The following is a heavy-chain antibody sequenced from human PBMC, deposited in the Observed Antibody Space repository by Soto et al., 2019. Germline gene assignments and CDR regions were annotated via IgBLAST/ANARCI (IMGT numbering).Heavy chain of an antibody. CDR2: ISSSGSTI. CDR1: GFTFSDYY. V-gene: IGHV3-11*01. CDR3: ARKGWNYFLFDY. J-gene: IGHJ4*02. D-gene: IGHD1-7*01. Sequence: GGSLRLSCAASGFTFSDYYMNWIRQAPGKGPEWISYISSSGSTIYYADSVKGRFTISRDNAKNSLYLQMNSLRAEDTALYYCARKGWNYFLFDYWGQGTLVTVSS.